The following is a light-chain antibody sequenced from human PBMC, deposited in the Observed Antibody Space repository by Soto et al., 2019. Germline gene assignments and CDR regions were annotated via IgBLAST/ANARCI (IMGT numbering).Light chain of an antibody. V-gene: IGLV2-14*01. CDR2: EVS. CDR3: SSYTSSSTLA. CDR1: SSDVGGYNY. Sequence: QSVLTQPASVSGSPGQSITISCTGTSSDVGGYNYVSWYQQHPRKAPKLMIYEVSNRPSGVSNRFSGSKSGNTASLTISGLQAEDEADYYCSSYTSSSTLAFGGGTKVTVL. J-gene: IGLJ2*01.